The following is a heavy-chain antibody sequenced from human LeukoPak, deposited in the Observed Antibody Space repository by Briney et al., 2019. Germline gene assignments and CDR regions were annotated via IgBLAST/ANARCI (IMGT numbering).Heavy chain of an antibody. D-gene: IGHD3-3*01. J-gene: IGHJ4*02. CDR1: GFTFSSYG. CDR3: AKAGLYDFWSGYYNGFFDY. CDR2: ISYDGSNK. Sequence: GGSLRLSYAASGFTFSSYGTHWVRQAPGKGLEWVAVISYDGSNKYYADSVKGRFTISRDNSKNTLYLQMNSLRAEDTAVYYCAKAGLYDFWSGYYNGFFDYWGQGTLVTVSS. V-gene: IGHV3-30*18.